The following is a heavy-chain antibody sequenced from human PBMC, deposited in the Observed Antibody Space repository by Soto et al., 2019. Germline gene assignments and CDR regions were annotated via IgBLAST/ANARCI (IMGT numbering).Heavy chain of an antibody. Sequence: PGESLKISCKGSGYSFTSYWIGWVRQMPGKGLEWMGIIYPGDSDTRYSPSFQGQVTISADKSISTAYLQWSSLKASDTAMYYCAGYSGYAPYYYYYGMDVWGQGTTVTVSS. CDR3: AGYSGYAPYYYYYGMDV. J-gene: IGHJ6*02. CDR1: GYSFTSYW. CDR2: IYPGDSDT. D-gene: IGHD5-12*01. V-gene: IGHV5-51*01.